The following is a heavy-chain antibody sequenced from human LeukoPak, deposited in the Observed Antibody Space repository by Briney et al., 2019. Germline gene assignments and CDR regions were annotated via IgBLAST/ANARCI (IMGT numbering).Heavy chain of an antibody. V-gene: IGHV1-8*01. D-gene: IGHD5-12*01. Sequence: ASVKVSCKASGYAFTSYDINWVRQATGQGLEWMGWMNPNSGNTGYAQRFQGRVTMTRDTSISTAYMELSSLRSEDTAVYYCARASYNGYELTGGYWGQGTLVTASS. J-gene: IGHJ4*02. CDR1: GYAFTSYD. CDR3: ARASYNGYELTGGY. CDR2: MNPNSGNT.